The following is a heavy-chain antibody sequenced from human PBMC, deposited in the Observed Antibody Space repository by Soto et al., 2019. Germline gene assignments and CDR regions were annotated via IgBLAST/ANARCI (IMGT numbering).Heavy chain of an antibody. CDR3: ARDYCTTTICHLRPYYYFMDV. V-gene: IGHV1-69*08. CDR2: VITVLGIT. J-gene: IGHJ6*03. D-gene: IGHD2-2*01. Sequence: QVQLVQSGAEVKKPGSSVKVSCKASGGTLSSYTISWVRQAPGQGLEWMGRVITVLGITNYAQKFQGRVTIPEDKSTSTAYMELSSLRSEDTAVYYCARDYCTTTICHLRPYYYFMDVWGKGTTVTVSS. CDR1: GGTLSSYT.